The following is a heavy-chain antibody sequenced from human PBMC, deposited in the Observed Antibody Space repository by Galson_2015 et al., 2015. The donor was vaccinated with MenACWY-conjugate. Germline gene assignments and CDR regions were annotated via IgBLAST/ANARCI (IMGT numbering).Heavy chain of an antibody. V-gene: IGHV1-2*04. J-gene: IGHJ4*02. CDR1: GYTFTDYH. D-gene: IGHD3-10*01. Sequence: SVKVSCKASGYTFTDYHVNWVRQAPGQGLEWMGWINPNGGGSRYAQRFQGWVTMTRDTSTSTAYMELSRLTSDDTAVYYCARWDSKSYDYWGQGTLVTVSS. CDR2: INPNGGGS. CDR3: ARWDSKSYDY.